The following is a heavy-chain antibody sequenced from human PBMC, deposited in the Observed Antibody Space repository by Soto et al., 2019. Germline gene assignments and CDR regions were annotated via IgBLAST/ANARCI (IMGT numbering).Heavy chain of an antibody. CDR2: INHSGST. CDR1: GGSFSGYY. V-gene: IGHV4-34*01. D-gene: IGHD1-26*01. J-gene: IGHJ4*02. Sequence: SETLSLTCAVYGGSFSGYYWSWIRQPPGKGLEWIGEINHSGSTNYNPSLKSRVTISVDTCKNQFSLKLSSVTAADTAVYYCARGKASSGSYAHFDYWGQGTLVTVS. CDR3: ARGKASSGSYAHFDY.